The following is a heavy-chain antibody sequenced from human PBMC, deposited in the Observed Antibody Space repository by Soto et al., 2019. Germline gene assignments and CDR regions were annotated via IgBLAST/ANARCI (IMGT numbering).Heavy chain of an antibody. J-gene: IGHJ5*02. CDR2: IIPIFGTA. CDR3: ASTSMDCSSNSCHNWFDP. CDR1: GGTFSSYA. D-gene: IGHD2-2*01. Sequence: QVQLVQSGAEVKKPGSSVKVSCKASGGTFSSYAISWVRQAPGQGLEWMGGIIPIFGTANYAQKFQGRVTITADESTSTAYMELSSLRSEDTAVYYCASTSMDCSSNSCHNWFDPWGQGTLVTVSS. V-gene: IGHV1-69*01.